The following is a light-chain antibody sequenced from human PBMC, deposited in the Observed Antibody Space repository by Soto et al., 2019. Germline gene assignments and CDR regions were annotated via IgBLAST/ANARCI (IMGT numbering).Light chain of an antibody. J-gene: IGKJ1*01. CDR2: GAS. CDR1: QSVSRSY. V-gene: IGKV3-20*01. CDR3: QQYGNSPQT. Sequence: THSPSSLPASVGDRVTITCRASQSVSRSYLVWYQQKPGQAPRLLIYGASSRATGIPDRFSGSGSGTDFTLTISRLEPEDFAVYYCQQYGNSPQTFGQGTKVDIK.